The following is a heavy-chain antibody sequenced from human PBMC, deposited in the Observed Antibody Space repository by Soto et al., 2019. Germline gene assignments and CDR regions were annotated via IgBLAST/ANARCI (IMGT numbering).Heavy chain of an antibody. Sequence: SETLSLTCTVSGGSISSYYWSWIRQPPGKGLEWIGYIYYSGSANYNPSLKSRVTISVDTSKNQFSLKLSSVTAADTAVYYCARRISTGYCSSTSCYYFDYWGQGTLVTVSS. CDR2: IYYSGSA. V-gene: IGHV4-59*08. D-gene: IGHD2-2*01. CDR1: GGSISSYY. CDR3: ARRISTGYCSSTSCYYFDY. J-gene: IGHJ4*02.